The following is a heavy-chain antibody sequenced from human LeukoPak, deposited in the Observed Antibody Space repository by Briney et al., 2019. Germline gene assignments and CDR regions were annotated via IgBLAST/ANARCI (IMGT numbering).Heavy chain of an antibody. CDR3: ARAARTIAARPGNNWFDP. Sequence: GASVKVSCKASGYTFTGYYMHWVRQAPGQGLEWMGWINPNSGGTNYAQKFQGRVTMTRDTSISTAYMELSRLRSDDTAVYYCARAARTIAARPGNNWFDPWGQGTLVTVSS. CDR1: GYTFTGYY. D-gene: IGHD6-6*01. CDR2: INPNSGGT. V-gene: IGHV1-2*02. J-gene: IGHJ5*02.